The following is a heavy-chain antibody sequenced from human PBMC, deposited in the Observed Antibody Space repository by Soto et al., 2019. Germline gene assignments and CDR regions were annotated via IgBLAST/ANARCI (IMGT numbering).Heavy chain of an antibody. V-gene: IGHV3-23*01. J-gene: IGHJ4*02. CDR2: ISGSGGST. CDR1: GFTFSSYA. CDR3: AKVEWELPNYFDY. D-gene: IGHD1-26*01. Sequence: EVQLLESGGGLVQPGGSLILSCAASGFTFSSYAMSWVRQAPGKGLEWVSAISGSGGSTYYADSVKGRFTISRDNSKNTRYLQMNSLRAEDTAVYYCAKVEWELPNYFDYWGQGTLVTVSS.